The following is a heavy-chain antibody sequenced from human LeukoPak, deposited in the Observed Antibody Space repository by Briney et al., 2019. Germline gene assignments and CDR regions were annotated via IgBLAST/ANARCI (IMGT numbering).Heavy chain of an antibody. CDR3: TRGDSLCSGTNCLLNWVDR. J-gene: IGHJ5*02. CDR2: INPNSGGT. V-gene: IGHV1-2*02. Sequence: ASVKVSCKASGYTFTGYYIHWVRQAPGQGLEWMGWINPNSGGTNFAQKFQDRVTVTRDTSISTAYMELRRLRFDDTAIYYCTRGDSLCSGTNCLLNWVDRWGQGTLVTVSS. D-gene: IGHD2-2*01. CDR1: GYTFTGYY.